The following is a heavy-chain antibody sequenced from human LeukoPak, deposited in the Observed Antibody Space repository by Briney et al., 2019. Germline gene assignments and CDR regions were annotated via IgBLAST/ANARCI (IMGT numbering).Heavy chain of an antibody. D-gene: IGHD3-22*01. V-gene: IGHV7-4-1*02. Sequence: ASVKVSCKASGYTFTSYAMNWVRQAPGQGLEWMGWINTNTGNPTYAQGFTGRFVFSLDTSVSTAYLQISSLKAEDTAVYYCARIIPPYYYDSSGYYSPNAFDIWGQGTMVTVSS. CDR3: ARIIPPYYYDSSGYYSPNAFDI. CDR1: GYTFTSYA. CDR2: INTNTGNP. J-gene: IGHJ3*02.